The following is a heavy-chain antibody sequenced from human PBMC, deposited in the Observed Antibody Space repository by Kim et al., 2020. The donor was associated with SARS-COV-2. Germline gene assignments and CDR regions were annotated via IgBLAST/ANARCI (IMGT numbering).Heavy chain of an antibody. CDR2: ISYDGTNT. D-gene: IGHD5-18*01. CDR3: ARAGGSWLQPYFDY. CDR1: GFTFSTYT. V-gene: IGHV3-30*04. Sequence: GGSLRLSCAASGFTFSTYTMHWVRQAPGKGLEWVAVISYDGTNTYYPDSVKGRFTISRDNSRNTLYVQMNSLRAEDTAVYYCARAGGSWLQPYFDYWGQGTLVTVSS. J-gene: IGHJ4*02.